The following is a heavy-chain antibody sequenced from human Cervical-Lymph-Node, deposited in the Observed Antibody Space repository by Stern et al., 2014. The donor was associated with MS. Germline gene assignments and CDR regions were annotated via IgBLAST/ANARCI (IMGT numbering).Heavy chain of an antibody. V-gene: IGHV3-33*01. CDR3: ARDSTKGGSNY. J-gene: IGHJ4*02. CDR2: IWFDGTNK. CDR1: GFTFSSYG. Sequence: VQLVESGGGVVQPGRSLRLSCAASGFTFSSYGMHWVRQAPGKGLGWVSVIWFDGTNKYYADSVKGRFSISRDNSMNTLYLQMNSLRAEDTAVYFCARDSTKGGSNYWGQGTLVIVSS. D-gene: IGHD1-26*01.